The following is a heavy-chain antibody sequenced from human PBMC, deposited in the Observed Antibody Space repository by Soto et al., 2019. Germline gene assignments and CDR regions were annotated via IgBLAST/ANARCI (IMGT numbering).Heavy chain of an antibody. V-gene: IGHV3-7*03. Sequence: GGSLRLSCAASGFTFSSYWMSCVRQAPGKGLEWVANIKQDGSEKYYVDSVKGRFTISRDNAKNSLYLQMNSLRAEDTAVYYCATTYYYGSGSPLFDPWGQGTLVAVSS. CDR3: ATTYYYGSGSPLFDP. CDR2: IKQDGSEK. CDR1: GFTFSSYW. J-gene: IGHJ5*02. D-gene: IGHD3-10*01.